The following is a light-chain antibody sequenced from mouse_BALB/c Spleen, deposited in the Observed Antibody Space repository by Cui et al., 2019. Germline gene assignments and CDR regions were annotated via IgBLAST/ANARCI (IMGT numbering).Light chain of an antibody. CDR2: LTS. CDR3: QQWSSNPRT. CDR1: SSVSY. J-gene: IGKJ1*01. Sequence: QIVLTQSPELMSASPGEKVTMTCSASSSVSYMYWYQQKPRSSPKPWIYLTSNLASGVPARFSGSGSGTSYSLTISSMEAEDAATYYCQQWSSNPRTFGGGTKLEIK. V-gene: IGKV4-68*01.